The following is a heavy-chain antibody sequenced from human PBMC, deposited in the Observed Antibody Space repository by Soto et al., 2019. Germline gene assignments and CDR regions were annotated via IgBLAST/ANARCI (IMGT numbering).Heavy chain of an antibody. CDR3: ARRDSGGFYRFFDS. CDR2: TGSGTGPG. V-gene: IGHV1-69*06. D-gene: IGHD2-15*01. J-gene: IGHJ4*02. CDR1: GGSLSTNP. Sequence: SVKVSCGASGGSLSTNPISWVRQAPGQGLEWMGGTGSGTGPGNHAQKFQGRLTVTADKSTSTVYMELTNLSSEDTAVYYCARRDSGGFYRFFDSWGQGTLVTVSS.